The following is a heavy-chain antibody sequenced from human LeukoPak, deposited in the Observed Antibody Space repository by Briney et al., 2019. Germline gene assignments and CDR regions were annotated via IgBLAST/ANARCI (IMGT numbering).Heavy chain of an antibody. V-gene: IGHV1-8*01. CDR1: GYTFTSYD. CDR3: ARGSIVVVVAATRIDAFDI. CDR2: MNPNSGNT. J-gene: IGHJ3*02. D-gene: IGHD2-15*01. Sequence: ASVKVSCKASGYTFTSYDINWVRQATGQGLEWMGWMNPNSGNTGYAQKFQGRVTMTRNTSISTAYMELSSLRSEDTAVYYCARGSIVVVVAATRIDAFDIWAKGQWSPSLQ.